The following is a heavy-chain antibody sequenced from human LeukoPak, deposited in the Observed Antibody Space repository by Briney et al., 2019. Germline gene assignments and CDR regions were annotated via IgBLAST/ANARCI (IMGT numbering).Heavy chain of an antibody. Sequence: PSETLSLTCAVYGGSFSGHYWSWIRQPPGKGLEWIGEINHSGSTNYNPSLKSRVTISVDTSKNQFSLKLSSVTAADTAVYYCAGIAGGASYYFDYWGQGTLVTVSS. D-gene: IGHD1-14*01. J-gene: IGHJ4*02. CDR2: INHSGST. CDR3: AGIAGGASYYFDY. V-gene: IGHV4-34*01. CDR1: GGSFSGHY.